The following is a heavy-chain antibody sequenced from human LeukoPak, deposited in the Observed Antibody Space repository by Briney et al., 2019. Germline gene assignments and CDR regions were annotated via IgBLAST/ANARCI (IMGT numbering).Heavy chain of an antibody. CDR3: VVSITRTYDY. CDR2: ISSRGSTI. V-gene: IGHV3-48*03. Sequence: GGSLRLSCAASGVTFSSYEMNWVRQAPGQGLEWVSYISSRGSTIFYADSVEGRFTISRDNAKNLLYLQMNSLRAEDTAVYYCVVSITRTYDYWGQGTLVTVSS. CDR1: GVTFSSYE. D-gene: IGHD1-20*01. J-gene: IGHJ4*02.